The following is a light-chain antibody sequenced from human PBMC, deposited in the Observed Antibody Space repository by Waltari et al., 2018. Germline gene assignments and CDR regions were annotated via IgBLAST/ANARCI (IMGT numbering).Light chain of an antibody. CDR2: GAS. Sequence: EIVMTQSPATLSVSPGERATLFCRASQSVSSHLAWYQQKPGQAPRLLLFGASTRATGTPARFRGSGSGTEFTLTISSLQSEDFAAYYCQHYDNWLYSFGQGTKVEIK. J-gene: IGKJ2*03. CDR1: QSVSSH. CDR3: QHYDNWLYS. V-gene: IGKV3-15*01.